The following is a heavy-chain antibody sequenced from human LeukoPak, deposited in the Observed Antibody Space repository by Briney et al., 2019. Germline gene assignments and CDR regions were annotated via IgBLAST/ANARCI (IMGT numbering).Heavy chain of an antibody. CDR1: GDSISSYY. D-gene: IGHD6-6*01. Sequence: SETLSLTCTVSGDSISSYYWTWIRQPPGKGLEWIGYIYYSGSTNYNPSLKSRVTMFEDKSKNQFSLRLYSVTVAGTAVYYCARHFAYSSSSYFDYWGQGSLVTVSS. CDR2: IYYSGST. CDR3: ARHFAYSSSSYFDY. V-gene: IGHV4-59*08. J-gene: IGHJ4*02.